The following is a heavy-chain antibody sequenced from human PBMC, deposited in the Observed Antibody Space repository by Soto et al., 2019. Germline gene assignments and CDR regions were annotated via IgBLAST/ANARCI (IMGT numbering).Heavy chain of an antibody. Sequence: SGPTLVNPTQTLTLTCTFSGFSLSTSGVGVGWIRQPPGKALEWLALIYWDDDKRYSPSLKSRLTITKDTFKNQVVLTMTNMDPVDTDTYYCSHRHTTLYYILTCYPSDAFDVWAQGTMVTVSS. V-gene: IGHV2-5*02. CDR2: IYWDDDK. D-gene: IGHD3-9*01. CDR3: SHRHTTLYYILTCYPSDAFDV. J-gene: IGHJ3*01. CDR1: GFSLSTSGVG.